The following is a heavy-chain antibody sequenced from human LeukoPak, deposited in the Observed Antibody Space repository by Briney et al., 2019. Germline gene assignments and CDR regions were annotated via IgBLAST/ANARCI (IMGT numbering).Heavy chain of an antibody. CDR1: GGSISSYS. D-gene: IGHD6-13*01. CDR2: IYYSGST. Sequence: PSETLSLTCTVSGGSISSYSWSWVRQPPGKGLEWIGYIYYSGSTNYNPSLKSRVTISVDTSRNQFSLRLSSVTAADTAVYYCARTAAAGYFDYWGQGTLVTVSS. J-gene: IGHJ4*02. V-gene: IGHV4-59*01. CDR3: ARTAAAGYFDY.